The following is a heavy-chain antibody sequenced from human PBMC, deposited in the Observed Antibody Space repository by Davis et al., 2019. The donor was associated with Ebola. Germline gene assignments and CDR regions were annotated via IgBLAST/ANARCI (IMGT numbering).Heavy chain of an antibody. CDR2: IYHSGST. Sequence: SETLSLTCAVSGGSISSSNWWRWVRQPPGKGLEWIGEIYHSGSTNYNPSLKSRVTISVDKSKNQFSLKLSSVTAADTAVYYCATKLGYSSSYDYFDYWGQGTLVTVSS. J-gene: IGHJ4*02. D-gene: IGHD6-13*01. CDR1: GGSISSSNW. CDR3: ATKLGYSSSYDYFDY. V-gene: IGHV4-4*02.